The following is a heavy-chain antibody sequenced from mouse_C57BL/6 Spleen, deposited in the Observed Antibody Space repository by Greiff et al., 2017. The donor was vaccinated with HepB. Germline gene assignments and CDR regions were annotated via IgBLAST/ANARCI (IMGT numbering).Heavy chain of an antibody. J-gene: IGHJ1*03. CDR2: IRFKSDNYAT. CDR3: TGGYYGYFDV. CDR1: GFTFSNYW. V-gene: IGHV6-3*01. D-gene: IGHD2-2*01. Sequence: DVKLQESGGGLVQPGGSMKLSCVASGFTFSNYWMNWVRQSPEKGLEWVAQIRFKSDNYATHYPESVKGRFTISRDDSKSSVYLQMNNLSAEDTGIYYCTGGYYGYFDVWGTGTTVTVSS.